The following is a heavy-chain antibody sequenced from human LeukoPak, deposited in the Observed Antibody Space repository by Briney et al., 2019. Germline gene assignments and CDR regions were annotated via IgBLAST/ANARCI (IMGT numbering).Heavy chain of an antibody. J-gene: IGHJ6*02. D-gene: IGHD1/OR15-1a*01. Sequence: PGGAPRISCGAPGFKFSDHYIDWVRPAPGEGVGWVGRDRNKASSYTTEYAPSVEGRFTISRDVSESSLYLQMNSLRTEDTAVYYCGRIAINANNGMDVWGQGTTVTVSS. CDR3: GRIAINANNGMDV. CDR2: DRNKASSYTT. CDR1: GFKFSDHY. V-gene: IGHV3-72*01.